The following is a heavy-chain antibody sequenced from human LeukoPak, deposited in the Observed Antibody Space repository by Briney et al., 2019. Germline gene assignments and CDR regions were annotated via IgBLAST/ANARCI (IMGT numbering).Heavy chain of an antibody. CDR2: ISDSGSSS. D-gene: IGHD2-15*01. V-gene: IGHV3-23*01. J-gene: IGHJ4*02. CDR3: AKATETVVVVAALHY. CDR1: GFSFSDSY. Sequence: PGGSLRLSCVVSGFSFSDSYMTWIRQTPGKGLEWVSVISDSGSSSFYADSVKGRFTISRDNSKNSLCLQMNSLRAEDTAVYYCAKATETVVVVAALHYWGQGTLVTVSS.